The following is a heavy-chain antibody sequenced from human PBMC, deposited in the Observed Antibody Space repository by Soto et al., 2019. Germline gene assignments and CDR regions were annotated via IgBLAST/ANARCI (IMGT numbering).Heavy chain of an antibody. V-gene: IGHV1-69*06. CDR1: GGTFSSYA. Sequence: AASVKVSCKASGGTFSSYAISWVRQAPGQGLEWMGGIIPIFGTANYAQKFQGRVTITADKSTSTAYMELSSLRSEDTAVYYCARDRIQLWPRGWFDPWGQGTLVTVSS. J-gene: IGHJ5*02. CDR3: ARDRIQLWPRGWFDP. CDR2: IIPIFGTA. D-gene: IGHD5-18*01.